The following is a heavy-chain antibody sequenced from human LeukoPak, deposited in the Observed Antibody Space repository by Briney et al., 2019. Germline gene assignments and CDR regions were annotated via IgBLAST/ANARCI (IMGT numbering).Heavy chain of an antibody. CDR2: LYYSGST. D-gene: IGHD6-19*01. V-gene: IGHV4-39*07. Sequence: PSETLSLTCTVSGGSISSSSYYWGWIRQPPGKGLEWIGSLYYSGSTYYNPSLKSRVTISVDKSKNQFSLKLSSVTAADTAVYHCAREEPSSGWYFAFDIWGQGTMVTVSS. CDR3: AREEPSSGWYFAFDI. CDR1: GGSISSSSYY. J-gene: IGHJ3*02.